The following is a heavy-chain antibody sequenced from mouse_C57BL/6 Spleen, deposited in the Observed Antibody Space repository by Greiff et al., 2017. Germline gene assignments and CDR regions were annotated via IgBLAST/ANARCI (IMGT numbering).Heavy chain of an antibody. J-gene: IGHJ4*01. CDR2: INPSNGGT. CDR3: ARGRIYYYGENAMDY. CDR1: GYTFTSYW. D-gene: IGHD1-1*01. Sequence: QVQLQQPGTELVKPGASVTLSCKASGYTFTSYWMHWVKQRPGQGLEWIGNINPSNGGTNYNEKFKSKATLTVDKSSSTAYMQLSSLTSEDSAVYYCARGRIYYYGENAMDYWGQGTSVTVSS. V-gene: IGHV1-53*01.